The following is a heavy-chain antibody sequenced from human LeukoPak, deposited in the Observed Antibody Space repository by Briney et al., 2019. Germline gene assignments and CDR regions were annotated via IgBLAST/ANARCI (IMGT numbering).Heavy chain of an antibody. CDR3: ARASNESPYYFDY. Sequence: SQTLSLTCTVSGASISNGDYYWTWIRQTPGGGLEWIGRIYTSGSTNYNPSLKSRVTMSVDTSKNQFSLKLSSVTAADTAVYYCARASNESPYYFDYWGQGTLVTVSS. D-gene: IGHD1-1*01. CDR2: IYTSGST. V-gene: IGHV4-61*02. J-gene: IGHJ4*02. CDR1: GASISNGDYY.